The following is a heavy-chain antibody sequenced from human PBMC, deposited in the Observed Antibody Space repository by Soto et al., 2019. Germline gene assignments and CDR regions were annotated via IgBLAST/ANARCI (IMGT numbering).Heavy chain of an antibody. Sequence: EVQLLESGGGLVQPGGSLRLSCAASGFTFSSYAMSWVRQAPGKVLEWVSAISGSGGSTDYADSVKGRFTSSRDNSKNTLYLQINSLRAEDTAVYYGAKDDGSGNWGQGPLGTVSS. CDR3: AKDDGSGN. D-gene: IGHD3-10*01. V-gene: IGHV3-23*01. CDR1: GFTFSSYA. CDR2: ISGSGGST. J-gene: IGHJ4*02.